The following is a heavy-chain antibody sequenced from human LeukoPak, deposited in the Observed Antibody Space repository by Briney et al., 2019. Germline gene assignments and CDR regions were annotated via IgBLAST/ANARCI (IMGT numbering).Heavy chain of an antibody. V-gene: IGHV3-7*01. D-gene: IGHD3-10*01. CDR2: IKQDGSEK. CDR1: GFTFSNYW. Sequence: GGSLRLSCAASGFTFSNYWMSWVRQAPGKGLEWVASIKQDGSEKYYVGSVKGRFTISRDNAKNLLFLIMNTLRAEDTAVFYCARDYSGSGSYYLPKPDYWGQGTLVTVSS. J-gene: IGHJ4*02. CDR3: ARDYSGSGSYYLPKPDY.